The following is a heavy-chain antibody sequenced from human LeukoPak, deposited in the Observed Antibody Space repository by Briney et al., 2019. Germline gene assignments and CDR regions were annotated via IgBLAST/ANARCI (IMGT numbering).Heavy chain of an antibody. CDR2: INQNGGET. Sequence: GGSLRLSCAVSGFTFSDFWMNWVRRSPGKGLEWVASINQNGGETSYVDSVKGRFAISRDNPKNSLYLQMNSLRAEDTAVYYCARRYSGYSGFDPWGQGTLVTVSS. V-gene: IGHV3-7*01. J-gene: IGHJ5*02. CDR3: ARRYSGYSGFDP. D-gene: IGHD5-12*01. CDR1: GFTFSDFW.